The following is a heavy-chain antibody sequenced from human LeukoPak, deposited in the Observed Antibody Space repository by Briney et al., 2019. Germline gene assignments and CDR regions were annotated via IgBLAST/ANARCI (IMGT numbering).Heavy chain of an antibody. CDR2: ISWNSGSI. J-gene: IGHJ4*02. Sequence: GGSLRLSCAASGFTFDDYAMHWVRQAPGKGLEWVSGISWNSGSIGYADSVKGRFTISRDNAKNSLYLQMNSLRAEDTALYYCAKVRVGATSYYFDYWGQGTLVTVSS. D-gene: IGHD1-26*01. CDR3: AKVRVGATSYYFDY. V-gene: IGHV3-9*01. CDR1: GFTFDDYA.